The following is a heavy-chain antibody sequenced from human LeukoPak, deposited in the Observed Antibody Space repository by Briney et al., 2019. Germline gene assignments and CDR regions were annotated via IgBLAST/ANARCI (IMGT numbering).Heavy chain of an antibody. Sequence: SVKVSCKASGGTFSSYAMRWVRQAPGQGLEWMGGIIPIFGTANYAQKFQGRVTITTDESTSTAYMELSSLRSEDTAVYYCARVRSAYCSSTSCPFDYWGQGTLVTVSS. D-gene: IGHD2-2*01. CDR2: IIPIFGTA. J-gene: IGHJ4*02. CDR3: ARVRSAYCSSTSCPFDY. CDR1: GGTFSSYA. V-gene: IGHV1-69*05.